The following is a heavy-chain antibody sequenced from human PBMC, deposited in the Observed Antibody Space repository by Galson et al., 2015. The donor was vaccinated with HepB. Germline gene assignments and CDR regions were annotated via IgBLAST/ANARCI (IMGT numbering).Heavy chain of an antibody. J-gene: IGHJ6*02. CDR2: ISGSGGST. D-gene: IGHD5-18*01. CDR1: GFTFSSYA. V-gene: IGHV3-23*01. Sequence: SLRLSCAASGFTFSSYAMSWVRQAPGKGLEWVSAISGSGGSTYYADSVKGRFTISRDNSKNTLYLQMNSLRAEDTAVYYCATWDTAMGNYYYYGMDVWGQGTTVTVSS. CDR3: ATWDTAMGNYYYYGMDV.